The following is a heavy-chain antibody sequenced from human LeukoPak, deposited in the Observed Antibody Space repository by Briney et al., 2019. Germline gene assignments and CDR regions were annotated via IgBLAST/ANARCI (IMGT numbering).Heavy chain of an antibody. J-gene: IGHJ6*03. D-gene: IGHD3-10*01. CDR2: IYTSGST. CDR1: GGSISSYY. V-gene: IGHV4-4*07. Sequence: SETLSLTCTVSGGSISSYYWSRIRQPAGKGLEWIGRIYTSGSTNYNPSLKSRVTMSVDTSKNQFSLKLSSVTAADTAVYYCARVRLWFGETRYYYYYMDVWGKGTTVTVSS. CDR3: ARVRLWFGETRYYYYYMDV.